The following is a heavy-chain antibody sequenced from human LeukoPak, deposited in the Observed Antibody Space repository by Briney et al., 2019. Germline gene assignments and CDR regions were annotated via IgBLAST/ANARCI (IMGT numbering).Heavy chain of an antibody. D-gene: IGHD2-15*01. CDR3: AAGWVCSGGSCYYYFDY. V-gene: IGHV4-59*01. CDR2: IYYSGST. CDR1: GDPITSYY. J-gene: IGHJ4*02. Sequence: TSETLSLTCTVSGDPITSYYWTWIRQPPGKGLEWIGYIYYSGSTNYNPSLKSRVTISLDTPKNQVSLKLTSVTAADTAVCYCAAGWVCSGGSCYYYFDYWGQGTLVTVSS.